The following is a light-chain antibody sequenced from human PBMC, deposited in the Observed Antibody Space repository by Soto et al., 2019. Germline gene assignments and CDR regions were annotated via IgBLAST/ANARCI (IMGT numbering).Light chain of an antibody. J-gene: IGLJ1*01. CDR2: DVS. CDR3: SSYTTSSTYV. CDR1: SSDVGGYNY. Sequence: QSALTQPASVSGSPGQSITISCTGTSSDVGGYNYVSWYQQHPGKAPKLMIYDVSNRPSGVSNRISGSKSGNTASLTISGLPAEDEADYYCSSYTTSSTYVFGTGTKVTVL. V-gene: IGLV2-14*01.